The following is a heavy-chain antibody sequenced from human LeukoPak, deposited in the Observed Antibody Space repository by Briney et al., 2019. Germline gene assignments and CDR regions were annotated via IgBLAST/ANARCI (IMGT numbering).Heavy chain of an antibody. D-gene: IGHD1-26*01. CDR1: GFIFSNYG. Sequence: HPGGSLRLSCAASGFIFSNYGMHWLRQAPGKGPEWVTGIDYNGRKTYYADSVKGRFTLSRDDSKSTLYLQMNSLRSEDTAVYYCARDIVGATRAWAFDIWGQGTMVTVSS. CDR3: ARDIVGATRAWAFDI. CDR2: IDYNGRKT. V-gene: IGHV3-30*12. J-gene: IGHJ3*02.